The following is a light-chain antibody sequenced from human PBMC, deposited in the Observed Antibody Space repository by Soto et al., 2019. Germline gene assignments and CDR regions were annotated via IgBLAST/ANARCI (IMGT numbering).Light chain of an antibody. Sequence: DIVMTQSPDSLAVSLGERATINCKSSQSVLYSSNNKNYLAWYQQRPGQPPKLLIYWASTRESGVPGRFSGSGSGTDFTLTITSLQAEDVAVYYCQQYESTPPTFGQGTKLEI. V-gene: IGKV4-1*01. J-gene: IGKJ2*01. CDR2: WAS. CDR3: QQYESTPPT. CDR1: QSVLYSSNNKNY.